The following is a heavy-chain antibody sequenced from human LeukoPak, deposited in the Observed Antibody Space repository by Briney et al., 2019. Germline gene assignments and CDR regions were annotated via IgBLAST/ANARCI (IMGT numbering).Heavy chain of an antibody. J-gene: IGHJ4*02. CDR1: GGTISSYA. Sequence: ASVKVSCKXSGGTISSYANSWVRQDPGQGLEWMGRIIPNFGTANYAQKFQGRVTITSDESTSTAYMERSSLRSEDTAVYYCAAVFGVVSNYWGQGTLVTVSS. CDR3: AAVFGVVSNY. D-gene: IGHD3-3*01. V-gene: IGHV1-69*13. CDR2: IIPNFGTA.